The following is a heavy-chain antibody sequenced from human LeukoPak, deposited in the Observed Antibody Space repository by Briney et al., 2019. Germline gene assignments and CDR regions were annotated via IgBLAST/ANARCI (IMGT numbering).Heavy chain of an antibody. D-gene: IGHD6-13*01. CDR2: FDPEDGET. V-gene: IGHV1-24*01. CDR3: ATVESEDRSSRSYYFDY. J-gene: IGHJ4*02. CDR1: GYTLTELS. Sequence: ASVKVSCKVSGYTLTELSMHWVRQAPGKGLEWMGGFDPEDGETIYAQKFQGRVTMTEDTSTDTAYMELSSLRSEDTAVYYCATVESEDRSSRSYYFDYWGQGTLVTVSS.